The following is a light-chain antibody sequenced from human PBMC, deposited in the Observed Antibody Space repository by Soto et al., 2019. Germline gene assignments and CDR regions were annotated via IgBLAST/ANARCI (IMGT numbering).Light chain of an antibody. J-gene: IGLJ3*02. CDR3: AAWDDSLNGLV. V-gene: IGLV1-44*01. CDR2: DNN. Sequence: QSVLAQPPSASGTPGQRVTMSCSGKNSNVGIGYVYWYQQLPGSAPKLLIYDNNQRPSGVPDRFFGSKSGTSASLAISGLQPDDESHYYCAAWDDSLNGLVFGGGTKLTVL. CDR1: NSNVGIGY.